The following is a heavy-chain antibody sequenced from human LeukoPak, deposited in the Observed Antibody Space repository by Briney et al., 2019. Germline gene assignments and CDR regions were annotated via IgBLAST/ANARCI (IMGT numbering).Heavy chain of an antibody. D-gene: IGHD3-3*01. CDR3: ARDDSTIFGVVITRFDY. CDR2: IYHSGST. Sequence: SETLPLTCTVSGYSISSGYYWGWIRQPPGKGLEWIGGIYHSGSTYYNPSLKSRVTISVDTSKNQFSLKLSSVTAADTAVYYCARDDSTIFGVVITRFDYWGQGTLVTVSS. J-gene: IGHJ4*02. V-gene: IGHV4-38-2*02. CDR1: GYSISSGYY.